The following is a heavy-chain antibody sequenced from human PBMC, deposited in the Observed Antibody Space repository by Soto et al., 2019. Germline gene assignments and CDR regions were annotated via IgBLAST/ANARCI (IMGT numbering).Heavy chain of an antibody. V-gene: IGHV3-23*01. CDR2: ISASGETT. CDR3: AKGGFWVHYGLDV. Sequence: EVQLLESGGGLVQPGGSLRLSCAASGFPFSACAMNWVRQAPGKGLEWVSAISASGETTFYADSVKGRFTISRDNSKNTVYMLINDLRAEDTAVYYCAKGGFWVHYGLDVWGQGTTVTVSS. J-gene: IGHJ6*02. D-gene: IGHD3-16*01. CDR1: GFPFSACA.